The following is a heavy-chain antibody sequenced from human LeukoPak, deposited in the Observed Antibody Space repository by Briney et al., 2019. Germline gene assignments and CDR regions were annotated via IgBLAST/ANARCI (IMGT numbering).Heavy chain of an antibody. Sequence: GGSLRLSCAASGFTFSSYGMPWVRQAPGKGVEWVAVISYDGSNKYYADSVKGRFTISRDNSKNTLYLQMNSLRAEDTAVYYCAKETSSSSGWYWGQGTLVTVSS. D-gene: IGHD6-19*01. CDR1: GFTFSSYG. CDR3: AKETSSSSGWY. J-gene: IGHJ4*02. CDR2: ISYDGSNK. V-gene: IGHV3-30*18.